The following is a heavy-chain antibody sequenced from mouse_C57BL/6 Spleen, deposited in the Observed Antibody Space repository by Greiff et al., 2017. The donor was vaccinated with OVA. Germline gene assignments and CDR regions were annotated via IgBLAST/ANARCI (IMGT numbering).Heavy chain of an antibody. D-gene: IGHD1-1*01. V-gene: IGHV1-20*01. CDR3: ARWNYYGSIDY. CDR1: GYSFTGYF. CDR2: INPYNGDT. J-gene: IGHJ2*01. Sequence: EVKLMESGPELVKPGDSVKISCKASGYSFTGYFMNWVMQSHGKSLEWIGRINPYNGDTFYNQKFKGKATLTVDKSSSTAHMELRSLTSEDSAVYYCARWNYYGSIDYWGQGTTLTVSS.